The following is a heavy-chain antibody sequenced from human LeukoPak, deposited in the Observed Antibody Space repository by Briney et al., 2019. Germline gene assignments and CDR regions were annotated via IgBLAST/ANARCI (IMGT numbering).Heavy chain of an antibody. CDR1: GFIFSDYY. CDR3: ARGVRSSGPSC. V-gene: IGHV3-11*01. D-gene: IGHD3-22*01. Sequence: GGSLTLSCPGSGFIFSDYYMSWIRQAAGKGLEWVSYISSSSTDMYYADSVKVRFSISRDNAKNSLHLQMISLGAEDTAVYYCARGVRSSGPSCWGQGTLVTVSS. CDR2: ISSSSTDM. J-gene: IGHJ4*02.